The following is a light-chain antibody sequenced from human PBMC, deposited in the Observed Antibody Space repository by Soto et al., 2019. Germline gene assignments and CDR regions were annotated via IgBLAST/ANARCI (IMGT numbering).Light chain of an antibody. CDR1: SSNIGSNY. CDR2: GNN. J-gene: IGLJ3*02. Sequence: QAVVTQPPSASGTPGQTITISSSGSSSNIGSNYVSWYQHLPGTAPKLLIYGNNLRPSGVSDRFSGSRSGTSASLAISGLRSDDEADYYCAVWDDSLSGVVFGGGTKVTVL. V-gene: IGLV1-47*01. CDR3: AVWDDSLSGVV.